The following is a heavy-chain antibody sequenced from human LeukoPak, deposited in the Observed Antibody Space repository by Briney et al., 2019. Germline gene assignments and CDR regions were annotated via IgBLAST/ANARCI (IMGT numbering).Heavy chain of an antibody. Sequence: GGSLRLSCAGFGFTFSTYSMNWVGQAPGEGLQWVSAISSTSSYIYYADSVKGRFTISRDNTKNTLYLQMNSLSAEDTALYYCARADYGNHYYFEYWGQGTLVTVSS. CDR3: ARADYGNHYYFEY. CDR1: GFTFSTYS. V-gene: IGHV3-21*01. D-gene: IGHD4-17*01. CDR2: ISSTSSYI. J-gene: IGHJ4*02.